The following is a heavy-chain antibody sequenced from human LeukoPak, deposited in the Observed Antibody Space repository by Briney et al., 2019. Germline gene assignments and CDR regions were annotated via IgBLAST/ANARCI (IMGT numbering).Heavy chain of an antibody. J-gene: IGHJ4*02. V-gene: IGHV4-31*03. D-gene: IGHD1-14*01. CDR3: ARDPLGGITGN. Sequence: SETLSLTCTVSGGSISSGGYYWSWIRQHPGKGLEWIWYIYYSGSTYYNPSLKSRVTISVDRTNNQVSLELSFVTSDDTAVYYCARDPLGGITGNWGQGTLVTVSS. CDR2: IYYSGST. CDR1: GGSISSGGYY.